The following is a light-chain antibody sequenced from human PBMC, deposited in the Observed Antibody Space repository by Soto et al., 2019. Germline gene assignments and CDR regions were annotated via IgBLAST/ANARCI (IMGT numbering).Light chain of an antibody. V-gene: IGKV3-20*01. CDR2: GAS. CDR1: RTVHSN. Sequence: EIVITQSPATVSVSPGCRVTLSCRSSRTVHSNVAWYQEKPGRGPRLLIYGASTRATGIPDRFSGSGSGTDFTLTISRLDPEDFAVYYCRQYGRSLEFAVGGGTKVDIK. J-gene: IGKJ4*01. CDR3: RQYGRSLEFA.